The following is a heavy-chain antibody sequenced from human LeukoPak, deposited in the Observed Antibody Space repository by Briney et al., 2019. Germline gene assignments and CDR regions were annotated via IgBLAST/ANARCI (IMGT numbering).Heavy chain of an antibody. CDR1: GFTFSTYW. Sequence: GGSLRLSWAASGFTFSTYWMAWVRQAPGKGLEWVANIKRDGSDKNYVDSVKGRFTISRDNAKNSLYLQMNTLRAEDTAVYYCARDVGGALDYWGQGTLVTVSS. CDR3: ARDVGGALDY. V-gene: IGHV3-7*05. J-gene: IGHJ4*02. CDR2: IKRDGSDK. D-gene: IGHD2-21*01.